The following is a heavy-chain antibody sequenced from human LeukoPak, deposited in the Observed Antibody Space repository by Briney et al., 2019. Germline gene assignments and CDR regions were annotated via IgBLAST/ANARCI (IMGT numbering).Heavy chain of an antibody. J-gene: IGHJ4*02. CDR3: ARFPYSGISHYFDY. CDR2: VFHSGST. Sequence: PSETLSLTCTVSGGSISGYYWSWIRLPPGKGLELIGHVFHSGSTNYNPSLKSRVTISVDTSKNQFSLKVTSVIAADTAVYFCARFPYSGISHYFDYWGRGALVTVSS. CDR1: GGSISGYY. D-gene: IGHD1-26*01. V-gene: IGHV4-59*01.